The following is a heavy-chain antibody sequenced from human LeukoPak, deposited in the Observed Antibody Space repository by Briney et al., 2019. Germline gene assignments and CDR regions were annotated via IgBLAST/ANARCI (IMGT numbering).Heavy chain of an antibody. Sequence: GSSVKVSCKASGGIFSSYAISWVRQAPGQGLEWMGWINPNSGGTNYAQKFQGRVTMTRDTSISTAYMELSRLRSDDTAVYYCARDLAYQLLNWGQGTLVTVSS. CDR3: ARDLAYQLLN. J-gene: IGHJ4*02. V-gene: IGHV1-2*02. CDR1: GGIFSSYA. CDR2: INPNSGGT. D-gene: IGHD2-2*01.